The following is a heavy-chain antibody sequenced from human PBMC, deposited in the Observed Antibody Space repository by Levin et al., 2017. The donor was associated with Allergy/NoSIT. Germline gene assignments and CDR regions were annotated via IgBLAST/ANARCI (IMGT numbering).Heavy chain of an antibody. CDR1: GFTFSSYA. D-gene: IGHD3-10*01. V-gene: IGHV3-23*01. J-gene: IGHJ4*02. CDR2: ISGSGGST. Sequence: GGSLRLSCAASGFTFSSYAMSWVRQAPGKGLEWVSAISGSGGSTYYADSVKGRFTISRDNSKNTLYLQINSLIAEDTAVYYCAKDREGMWVGEIPFDYWGQGTLVTVSS. CDR3: AKDREGMWVGEIPFDY.